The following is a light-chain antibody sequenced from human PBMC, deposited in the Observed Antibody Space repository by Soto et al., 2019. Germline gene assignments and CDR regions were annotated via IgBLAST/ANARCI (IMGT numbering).Light chain of an antibody. CDR2: LNSDGSH. Sequence: QLVLTQSPSASASLGASVKLTCTLSSGHSSYTIAWHQQQPEKGPRYLMKLNSDGSHNKGDGIPDRFSGSSSGAGRYLTISSLQSEDEADYYCQTWGIGMQVFGGGTKVTVL. J-gene: IGLJ3*02. V-gene: IGLV4-69*01. CDR1: SGHSSYT. CDR3: QTWGIGMQV.